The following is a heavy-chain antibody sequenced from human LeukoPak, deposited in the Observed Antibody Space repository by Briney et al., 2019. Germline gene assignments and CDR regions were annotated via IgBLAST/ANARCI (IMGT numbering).Heavy chain of an antibody. Sequence: SETLSLTCTVSGGSISSSSYYWGWIRQPPGKGLEWIGSIYYSGSTYYNPSLKSRVTISVDTSKNQFSLKLSSVTAADTAVYYCARDRTAAAGHFDYWGQGTLVTVSS. J-gene: IGHJ4*02. CDR1: GGSISSSSYY. D-gene: IGHD6-13*01. CDR2: IYYSGST. V-gene: IGHV4-39*07. CDR3: ARDRTAAAGHFDY.